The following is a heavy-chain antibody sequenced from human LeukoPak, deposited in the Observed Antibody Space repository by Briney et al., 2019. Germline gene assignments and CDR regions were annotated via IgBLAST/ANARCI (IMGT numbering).Heavy chain of an antibody. Sequence: GGSLSLSCAASGFTFSSYWMSWVRQAPGKGLEWVANIKQDGSEKYYVDSVKGRFTISRDNAKNSLYLQMNSLRAEDTAVYYCARDHDYYGSGSYYNDYWGQGTLVTVPS. J-gene: IGHJ4*02. D-gene: IGHD3-10*01. CDR3: ARDHDYYGSGSYYNDY. CDR1: GFTFSSYW. V-gene: IGHV3-7*01. CDR2: IKQDGSEK.